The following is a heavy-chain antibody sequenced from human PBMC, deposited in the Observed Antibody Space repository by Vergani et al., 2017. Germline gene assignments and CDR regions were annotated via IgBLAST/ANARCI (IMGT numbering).Heavy chain of an antibody. Sequence: QVQLQESGPGLVKPSETLSLTCTVSGGSISSYYWSWIRQPPGKGLEWIGYIYYSGSTNYNPSLKSRVTISVDTSKNQFSLKLSSVTAADTAVYDCARQEGDSHRHLDYWGQGTLVTVSS. CDR1: GGSISSYY. CDR3: ARQEGDSHRHLDY. J-gene: IGHJ4*02. CDR2: IYYSGST. V-gene: IGHV4-59*08.